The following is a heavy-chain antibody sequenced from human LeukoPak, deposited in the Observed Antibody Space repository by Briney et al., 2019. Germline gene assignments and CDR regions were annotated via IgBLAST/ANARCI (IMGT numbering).Heavy chain of an antibody. V-gene: IGHV3-21*04. CDR3: AKDRTGTTHWFDP. Sequence: GGSLRLSCAASGFTFSSYSMNWVRQAPGKGLEWVSSISSSNSYIYYADSVKGRFTISRDNSKNTLYLQMNSLRAEDTAVYYCAKDRTGTTHWFDPWGQGTLVTVSS. CDR2: ISSSNSYI. J-gene: IGHJ5*02. CDR1: GFTFSSYS. D-gene: IGHD1-1*01.